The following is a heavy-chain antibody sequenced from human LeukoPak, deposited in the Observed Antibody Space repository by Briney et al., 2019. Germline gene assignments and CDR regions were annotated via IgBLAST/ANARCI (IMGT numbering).Heavy chain of an antibody. J-gene: IGHJ3*02. CDR3: ATPYDSSGYPGDDAFDI. D-gene: IGHD3-22*01. Sequence: GGSLRLSCAASGFTFSSYWMHWVRQAPGKGLVWVSRINSDGSSTSYADSVKGRFTISRDNAKNTLYLQMNSLRAEDTAVYYCATPYDSSGYPGDDAFDIWGQGTMVTVSS. CDR2: INSDGSST. V-gene: IGHV3-74*01. CDR1: GFTFSSYW.